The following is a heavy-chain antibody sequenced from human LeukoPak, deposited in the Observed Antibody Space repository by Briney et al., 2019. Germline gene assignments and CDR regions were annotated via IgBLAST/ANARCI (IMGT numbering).Heavy chain of an antibody. J-gene: IGHJ4*02. CDR3: AKPLYSSSSAFDY. CDR2: IYSGGST. Sequence: GGSLRLSCAASGFTVSSSYMSWVRQAPGKGLEWVSVIYSGGSTYYADSVMGRFTISRDNSKNTLYLQMNSLRAEDTAVYYCAKPLYSSSSAFDYWGQGTLVTVSS. D-gene: IGHD6-6*01. CDR1: GFTVSSSY. V-gene: IGHV3-53*05.